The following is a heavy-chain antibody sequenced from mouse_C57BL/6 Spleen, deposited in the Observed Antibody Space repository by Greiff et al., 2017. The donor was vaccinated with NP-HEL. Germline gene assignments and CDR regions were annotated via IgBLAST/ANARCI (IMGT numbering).Heavy chain of an antibody. D-gene: IGHD2-10*02. CDR2: INPSSGCT. V-gene: IGHV1-7*01. CDR1: GYTFTSYW. CDR3: ARSQYGNPWAMDY. J-gene: IGHJ4*01. Sequence: VQLEESGAELAKPGASVKLSCKASGYTFTSYWMHWVKQRPGQGLEWIGYINPSSGCTNYNQKFKDKAPLTADTSSSTAYMQLSSLTYEDSAVYYCARSQYGNPWAMDYWGQGTSVTVSS.